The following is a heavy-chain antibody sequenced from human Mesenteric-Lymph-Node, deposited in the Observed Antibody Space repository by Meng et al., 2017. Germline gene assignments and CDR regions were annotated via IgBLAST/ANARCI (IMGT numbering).Heavy chain of an antibody. Sequence: GESLKISCAASGFTFSSYAMHWVRQAPGKGLEWVSTIFTSGGDTSNADSVKGRFTISRDNSDNTLYLQMNRLRAEDTAVYYCAKSWELSYFDSWGQGTLVTVSS. V-gene: IGHV3-23*01. CDR3: AKSWELSYFDS. CDR1: GFTFSSYA. D-gene: IGHD3-16*02. J-gene: IGHJ4*02. CDR2: IFTSGGDT.